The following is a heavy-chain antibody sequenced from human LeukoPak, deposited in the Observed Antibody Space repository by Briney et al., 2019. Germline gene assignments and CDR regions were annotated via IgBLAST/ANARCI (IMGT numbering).Heavy chain of an antibody. V-gene: IGHV3-21*01. CDR2: ISSSSSYI. J-gene: IGHJ4*02. Sequence: PGGSLRLSWAAAGFTFSSYSMNRVRQAPGKGLEWVSSISSSSSYIYYADSVKGRFTISRDNAKNSLYLQMNSLRAEDTAVYYCACGIGSSTWYVLNWGQGTLVTVSS. CDR3: ACGIGSSTWYVLN. CDR1: GFTFSSYS. D-gene: IGHD6-13*01.